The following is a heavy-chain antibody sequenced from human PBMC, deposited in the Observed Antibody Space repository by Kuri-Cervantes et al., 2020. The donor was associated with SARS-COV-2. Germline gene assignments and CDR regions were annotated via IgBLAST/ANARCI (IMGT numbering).Heavy chain of an antibody. CDR3: AKVGDSSPGGYYYYYMDV. CDR2: ISSSSSYI. CDR1: GFTFSSYS. J-gene: IGHJ6*03. Sequence: GGSLRLSCAASGFTFSSYSMNWVRQAPGKGLEWVSSISSSSSYIYYADSVKGRFTISRDNAKNSLYLQMNSLRAEDTAVYYCAKVGDSSPGGYYYYYMDVWGKGTTVTVSS. D-gene: IGHD6-13*01. V-gene: IGHV3-21*04.